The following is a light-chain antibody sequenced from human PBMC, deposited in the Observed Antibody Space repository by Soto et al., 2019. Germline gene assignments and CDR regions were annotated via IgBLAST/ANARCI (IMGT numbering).Light chain of an antibody. J-gene: IGLJ1*01. Sequence: SNELTQSPSVSVSPGQTARISCSGDALAKQFGNWYQQKPGQAPVVIIYKDTERPSWIPERFSGSSSGTTVTLTISGVQEEDEADYYCQSTDNSGSNYVFGSGTKV. CDR3: QSTDNSGSNYV. CDR1: ALAKQF. V-gene: IGLV3-25*02. CDR2: KDT.